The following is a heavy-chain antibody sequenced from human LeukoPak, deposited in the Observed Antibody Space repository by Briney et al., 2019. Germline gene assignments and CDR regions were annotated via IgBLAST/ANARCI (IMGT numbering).Heavy chain of an antibody. CDR3: AKTATPGYYYYYMDV. J-gene: IGHJ6*03. CDR1: GFTFSSYG. CDR2: IRYDGSNK. V-gene: IGHV3-30*02. D-gene: IGHD2-15*01. Sequence: GGSLRLSCAASGFTFSSYGMHWVRRAPGKGLEWVAFIRYDGSNKYYADSVKGRFTISRDNSKNTLYPQMNSLRAEDTAVYYCAKTATPGYYYYYMDVWGKGTTVTVSS.